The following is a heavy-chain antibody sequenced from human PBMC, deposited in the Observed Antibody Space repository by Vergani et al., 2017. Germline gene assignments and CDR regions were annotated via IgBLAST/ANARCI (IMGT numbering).Heavy chain of an antibody. J-gene: IGHJ4*02. Sequence: EVQLVESGGGLVQPGGSLRLSCAASGFTFSSYSMNWVRQAPGKGLEWVSYISSSSSTIYYADSVKGRFTISRDNAKNSRYLQMNSLRAEDTAVYYCARVGSYDYVWGSYRPDYWGQGTLVTVSS. CDR3: ARVGSYDYVWGSYRPDY. V-gene: IGHV3-48*01. CDR2: ISSSSSTI. D-gene: IGHD3-16*02. CDR1: GFTFSSYS.